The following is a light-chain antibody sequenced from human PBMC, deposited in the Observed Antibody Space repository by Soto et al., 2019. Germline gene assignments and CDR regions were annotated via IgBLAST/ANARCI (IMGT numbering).Light chain of an antibody. J-gene: IGKJ5*01. CDR2: EVS. Sequence: DIVVTQSPLSLPVAPGQPASISCKSSHSLLHITGETFLFWYLQKPGQSPQLLIYEVSTRVSGVPDRFSGSGSGTDFTLEISRVETDDVGIYYCMQSTQLPPTCGQGTRLEI. V-gene: IGKV2D-29*02. CDR3: MQSTQLPPT. CDR1: HSLLHITGETF.